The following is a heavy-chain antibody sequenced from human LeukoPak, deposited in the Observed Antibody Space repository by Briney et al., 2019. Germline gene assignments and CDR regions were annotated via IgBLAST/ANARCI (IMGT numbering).Heavy chain of an antibody. V-gene: IGHV1-18*01. J-gene: IGHJ6*02. CDR3: ARVGEDGDYYYGMDV. CDR2: ISGYNGNT. CDR1: GYTFSTYG. Sequence: GASVKVSCKASGYTFSTYGITWVRQAPGQGLEWMGWISGYNGNTHYAQKVQGRVTMTTDTSTSTAYMELRSLRSDDTAVYYCARVGEDGDYYYGMDVWGQGTTVTVSS. D-gene: IGHD3-16*01.